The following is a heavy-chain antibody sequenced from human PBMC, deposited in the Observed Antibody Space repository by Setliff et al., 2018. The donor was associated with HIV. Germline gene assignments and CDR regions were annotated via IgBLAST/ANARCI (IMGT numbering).Heavy chain of an antibody. CDR1: GFTFGDYA. D-gene: IGHD3-22*01. V-gene: IGHV3-49*04. Sequence: PGGSLRLSCTASGFTFGDYAMSWVRQAPGKGLEWVGFIRSKAYGGTTEYAASVKGRFTISRDDSKSIAYLQMNSLKTEDTAVYYCTRDLTEDYYDSSGFDAFDIWGQGTMVTVSS. CDR2: IRSKAYGGTT. CDR3: TRDLTEDYYDSSGFDAFDI. J-gene: IGHJ3*02.